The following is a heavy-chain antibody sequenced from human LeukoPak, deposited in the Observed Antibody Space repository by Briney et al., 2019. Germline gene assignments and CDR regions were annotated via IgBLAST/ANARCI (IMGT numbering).Heavy chain of an antibody. CDR1: GFTFSSYW. J-gene: IGHJ4*02. CDR3: ARDPYDSSWGLCYFDY. D-gene: IGHD3-22*01. CDR2: IKQDGSDK. Sequence: GGSLRLLFSASGFTFSSYWMSWVRQAPGKGLEWVANIKQDGSDKYYVDSVKGRFTISRDHAKNSLYLQMNSLRAEDTAVYYCARDPYDSSWGLCYFDYWGQGNLVTVSS. V-gene: IGHV3-7*04.